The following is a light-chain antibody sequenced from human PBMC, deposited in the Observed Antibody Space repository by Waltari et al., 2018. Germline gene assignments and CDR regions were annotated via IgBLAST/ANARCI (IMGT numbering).Light chain of an antibody. V-gene: IGKV4-1*01. CDR2: WSS. CDR3: QQYYSLPT. CDR1: QSVFYRSNNKHS. J-gene: IGKJ4*01. Sequence: DIVMTHSPDSLAVSLGERATINSKSSQSVFYRSNNKHSVAWYQQKPGQSPKLLIYWSSTRESGVPDRFSGGGSGTDFTLTISSLQADDVAIYYCQQYYSLPTFGGGTKVEI.